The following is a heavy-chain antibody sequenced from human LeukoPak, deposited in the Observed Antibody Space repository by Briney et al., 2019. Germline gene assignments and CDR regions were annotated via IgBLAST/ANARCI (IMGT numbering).Heavy chain of an antibody. CDR1: GFTFSSYS. CDR3: GRGMDV. J-gene: IGHJ6*02. V-gene: IGHV3-48*04. Sequence: PGGSLRLSCAASGFTFSSYSMHWVRQAPGKGLEWISYITTSGGAKNYADSVKGRFTISRDNAKNSLYLQMNSLRAEDTAVYYCGRGMDVWGQGTTVTVSS. CDR2: ITTSGGAK.